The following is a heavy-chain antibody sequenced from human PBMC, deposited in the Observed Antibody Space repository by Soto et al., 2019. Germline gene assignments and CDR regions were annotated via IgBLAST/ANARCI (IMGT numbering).Heavy chain of an antibody. D-gene: IGHD6-19*01. Sequence: ESGGALVQPGGSLRLSCAASGFIFNSYSMNWVRQAPGKGLEWVSYISSSSSTIYYADSVKGRFTVSRDNAKNSLFVQMNSLRAEDTAVYYCARGRQWPIDHWGQGTLVTVSS. J-gene: IGHJ4*02. V-gene: IGHV3-48*01. CDR3: ARGRQWPIDH. CDR2: ISSSSSTI. CDR1: GFIFNSYS.